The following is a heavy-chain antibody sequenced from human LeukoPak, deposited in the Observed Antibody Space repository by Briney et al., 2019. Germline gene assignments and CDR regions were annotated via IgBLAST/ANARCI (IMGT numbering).Heavy chain of an antibody. V-gene: IGHV3-11*04. D-gene: IGHD3-10*01. J-gene: IGHJ5*02. Sequence: GGSLRLSCAASGFTFSDYYMSWIRQAPGKGLEWVSYISSSGSTIYYADSVKGRFTISRDNAKNSLYLQMNSLRAEDTAVYYCARAASMVRGNWFDPWGQGTLVTVSS. CDR3: ARAASMVRGNWFDP. CDR1: GFTFSDYY. CDR2: ISSSGSTI.